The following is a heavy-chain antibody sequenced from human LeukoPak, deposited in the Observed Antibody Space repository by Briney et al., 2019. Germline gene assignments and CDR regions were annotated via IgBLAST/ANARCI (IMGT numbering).Heavy chain of an antibody. V-gene: IGHV3-23*01. CDR3: AKDLRYTSGWNDAFDI. CDR1: GVTFSSYA. D-gene: IGHD6-19*01. CDR2: ISGSGDSI. Sequence: PGGSLRLSCAASGVTFSSYAMSWVRQAPGKGLEWVSGISGSGDSIHLADSVKGRFTNSGDNSQNTLYLQMNSLKAEDTAVYYCAKDLRYTSGWNDAFDIWGQGTVVTVS. J-gene: IGHJ3*02.